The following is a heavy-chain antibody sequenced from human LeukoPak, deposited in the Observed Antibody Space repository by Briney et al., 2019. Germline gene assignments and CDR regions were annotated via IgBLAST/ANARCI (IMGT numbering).Heavy chain of an antibody. J-gene: IGHJ5*02. Sequence: PSQTLSLTCTVSGGSISSGYYYWGWIRQPPGKGLEWSGYIYYSGSTYYNPSLKSRVTISVDTSKNQFSLKLSSVTAADTAVYYCARDLGYCSSTSCYTPNWFDPWGQGTLVTVSS. V-gene: IGHV4-30-4*01. CDR1: GGSISSGYYY. CDR2: IYYSGST. D-gene: IGHD2-2*02. CDR3: ARDLGYCSSTSCYTPNWFDP.